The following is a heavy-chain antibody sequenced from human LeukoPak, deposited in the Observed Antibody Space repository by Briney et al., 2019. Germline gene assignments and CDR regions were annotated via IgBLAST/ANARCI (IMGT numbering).Heavy chain of an antibody. CDR3: ARIIPALTAMVTDYYYMDV. CDR1: GFTFSSYS. J-gene: IGHJ6*03. D-gene: IGHD5-18*01. V-gene: IGHV3-48*01. CDR2: ISSSSSTI. Sequence: GGSLRLSCAASGFTFSSYSMNWVRQAPGKGLEWVSYISSSSSTIYYADSVKGRFTISRDNAKNSLYLQMNSPRAEDTAVYYCARIIPALTAMVTDYYYMDVWGKGTTVTVSS.